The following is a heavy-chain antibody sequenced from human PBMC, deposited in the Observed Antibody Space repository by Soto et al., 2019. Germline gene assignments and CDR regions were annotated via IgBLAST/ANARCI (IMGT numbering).Heavy chain of an antibody. Sequence: HPGGSLRLSCTASGFTFSGSAMHWVRQASGKGLEWVGRIRSKANSYATAYAASVKGRFTISRDDSKNTAYLQMNSLKTEDTAVYYCTRPISDRGHPLLLPVTYYYGMDVWGQGTTVTVSS. J-gene: IGHJ6*02. D-gene: IGHD3-22*01. CDR2: IRSKANSYAT. CDR1: GFTFSGSA. V-gene: IGHV3-73*01. CDR3: TRPISDRGHPLLLPVTYYYGMDV.